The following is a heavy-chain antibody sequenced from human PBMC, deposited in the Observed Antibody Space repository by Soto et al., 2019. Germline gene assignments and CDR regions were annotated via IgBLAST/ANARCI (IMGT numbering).Heavy chain of an antibody. Sequence: KSGGSLRLSCAASGFTFSDYYMGWIRQAPGKGLEWVSYISSSGSIIYYADSVKGRFTISRDNAKNSLYLQMNSLRAEDTAVYYCARDLGYYDSSGYFDYWGQGTLVTVSS. CDR2: ISSSGSII. D-gene: IGHD3-22*01. J-gene: IGHJ4*02. CDR1: GFTFSDYY. V-gene: IGHV3-11*01. CDR3: ARDLGYYDSSGYFDY.